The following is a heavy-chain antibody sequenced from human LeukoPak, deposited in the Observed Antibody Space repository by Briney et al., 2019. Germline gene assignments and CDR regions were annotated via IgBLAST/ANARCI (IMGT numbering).Heavy chain of an antibody. V-gene: IGHV1-24*01. J-gene: IGHJ4*02. CDR1: GYTFTGYY. CDR2: FDPEDGET. CDR3: ATERRRRNYGVIPQIFDY. Sequence: ASVKVSCKASGYTFTGYYMHWVRQAPGKGLEWMGGFDPEDGETIYAQKFQGRVTMTEDTSTDTAYMELSSLRSEDTAVYYCATERRRRNYGVIPQIFDYWGQGTLVTVSS. D-gene: IGHD4-17*01.